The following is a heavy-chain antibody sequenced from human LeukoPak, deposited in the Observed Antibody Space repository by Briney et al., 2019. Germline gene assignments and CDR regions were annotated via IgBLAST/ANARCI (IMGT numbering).Heavy chain of an antibody. CDR2: ISWNSGSI. Sequence: GGSLRLSCAASGFTFDDYAMHWVRQAPGKGLEWVSGISWNSGSIGYADSVKGRFTISRDNAKNSLYLQMNSLRAEDTALYYCAKDMRSGSTAGIFDYWGQGTLVTVSS. CDR3: AKDMRSGSTAGIFDY. V-gene: IGHV3-9*01. J-gene: IGHJ4*02. CDR1: GFTFDDYA. D-gene: IGHD6-19*01.